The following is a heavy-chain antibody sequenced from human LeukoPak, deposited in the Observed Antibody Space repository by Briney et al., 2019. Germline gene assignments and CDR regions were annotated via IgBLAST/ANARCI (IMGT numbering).Heavy chain of an antibody. V-gene: IGHV6-1*01. D-gene: IGHD3-3*01. J-gene: IGHJ6*02. CDR1: GDSVSSNSAA. Sequence: SQTLSLTCAISGDSVSSNSAAWTWIRQSPSRGLEWLGRTYYRSKWYNDYAVSVKGRITINPDPSKNQFSLQLNSVTPEDTAVYYCARGRYYDFWSGYYPDYYYYGMDVWGQGTTVTVSS. CDR3: ARGRYYDFWSGYYPDYYYYGMDV. CDR2: TYYRSKWYN.